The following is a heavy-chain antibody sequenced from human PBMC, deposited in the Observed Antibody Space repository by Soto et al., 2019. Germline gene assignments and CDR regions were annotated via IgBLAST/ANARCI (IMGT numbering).Heavy chain of an antibody. D-gene: IGHD2-15*01. J-gene: IGHJ6*02. CDR1: GYSFTKYW. V-gene: IGHV5-10-1*01. CDR2: IDTSYSYS. CDR3: ARYCSSSSCSQLYGMDV. Sequence: GESLKISCKGSGYSFTKYWIIWVRQVPGKGLEWMGRIDTSYSYSHYSPSFQGHVTISVDKSISTGYLQWSSLKASDTAMYYCARYCSSSSCSQLYGMDVWGQGTTVTVSS.